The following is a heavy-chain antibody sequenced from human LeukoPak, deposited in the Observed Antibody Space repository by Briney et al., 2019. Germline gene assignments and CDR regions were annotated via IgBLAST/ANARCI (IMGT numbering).Heavy chain of an antibody. CDR1: GFTFDDYG. V-gene: IGHV3-20*04. J-gene: IGHJ4*02. CDR3: ARFVRGGAVAEAFDY. D-gene: IGHD6-19*01. Sequence: GGSLRLSCAASGFTFDDYGMSWVRQAPGKGLEWVSGINWNGGSTGYADSVKGRFTISRDNAKNSLYLQMNSLRAEDTALYYCARFVRGGAVAEAFDYWGQGTLVTVSS. CDR2: INWNGGST.